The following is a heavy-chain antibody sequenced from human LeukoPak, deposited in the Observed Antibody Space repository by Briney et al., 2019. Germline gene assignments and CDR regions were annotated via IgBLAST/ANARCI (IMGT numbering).Heavy chain of an antibody. Sequence: GGSLRLSCAVSGFTVSGNYMSWVRQAPGKGLEWVSLIYSGGTTYYADSVKGRFTISRDNSKNTLYLQMNSLRAEDTAVYYCARGMYLAAVFDYWGQGTLVTVSS. CDR2: IYSGGTT. V-gene: IGHV3-53*01. CDR3: ARGMYLAAVFDY. D-gene: IGHD6-25*01. J-gene: IGHJ4*02. CDR1: GFTVSGNY.